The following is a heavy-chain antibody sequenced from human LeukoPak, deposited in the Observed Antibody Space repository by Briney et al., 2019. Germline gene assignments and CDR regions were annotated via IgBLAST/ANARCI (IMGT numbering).Heavy chain of an antibody. CDR1: GFTFSSYG. J-gene: IGHJ3*02. CDR3: AKDDEPEVPLLWFGELLSAFDI. D-gene: IGHD3-10*01. CDR2: ISYDGSNK. Sequence: GGSLRLSCAASGFTFSSYGMHWVRQAPGKGLEWVAVISYDGSNKYYADSVKGQFTISRDNSKNTLYLQMNSLRAEDTAVYYCAKDDEPEVPLLWFGELLSAFDIWGQGTMVTVSS. V-gene: IGHV3-30*18.